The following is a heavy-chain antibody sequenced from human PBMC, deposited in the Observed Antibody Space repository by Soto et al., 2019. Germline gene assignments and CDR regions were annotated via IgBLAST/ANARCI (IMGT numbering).Heavy chain of an antibody. V-gene: IGHV4-34*01. D-gene: IGHD6-6*01. CDR2: INHSGST. J-gene: IGHJ4*02. CDR1: GGSLSGYY. CDR3: ARGLLSSSDR. Sequence: SETLSLTFAVYGGSLSGYYWNWFRQPPGKGLEWIGEINHSGSTNPNPSLKSRVTISVDTSKNQFSLKLSSVTAADTAVYYCARGLLSSSDRWGQGTLVTVSS.